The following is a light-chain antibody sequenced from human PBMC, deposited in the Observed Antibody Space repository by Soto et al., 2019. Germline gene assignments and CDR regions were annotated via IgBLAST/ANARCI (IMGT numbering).Light chain of an antibody. CDR3: QQSYSTPGT. J-gene: IGKJ1*01. V-gene: IGKV1-39*01. CDR2: AAS. CDR1: QSISSY. Sequence: DIQMTQSPSSLSASVGDRVTITCRASQSISSYLNWYQQKPGKAPKLLIYAASSFQSGVPSRFSGSGSGTDFTLTISSLQPEDFATYYCQQSYSTPGTFGQGTKVE.